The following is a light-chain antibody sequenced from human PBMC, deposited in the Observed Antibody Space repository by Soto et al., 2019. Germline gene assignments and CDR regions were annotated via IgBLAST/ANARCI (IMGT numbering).Light chain of an antibody. Sequence: DIQMTQSPSSLSASVGDRVTITCRASQSISSYLNWYQQKPGKAPKLLIYAASSLQSGVPSRFSGSGSGTDFNLTISSLQPEYFATYYCQQSYSTPPIPFGQGTRLEIK. CDR3: QQSYSTPPIP. CDR2: AAS. CDR1: QSISSY. V-gene: IGKV1-39*01. J-gene: IGKJ5*01.